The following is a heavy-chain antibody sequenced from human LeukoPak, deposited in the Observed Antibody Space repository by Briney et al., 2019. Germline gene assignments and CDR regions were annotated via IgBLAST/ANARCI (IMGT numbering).Heavy chain of an antibody. CDR1: GGSVSGYY. J-gene: IGHJ2*01. CDR3: ARGILEVYYFDL. CDR2: IHHSGAT. Sequence: SETLSLTCAVYGGSVSGYYWSWLRQPPGKGLEWIGEIHHSGATNYNPSLKSRATILLDKSKNQFSLKLRSVTAADTAVYYCARGILEVYYFDLWGRGTLVTVSS. V-gene: IGHV4-34*01. D-gene: IGHD1-1*01.